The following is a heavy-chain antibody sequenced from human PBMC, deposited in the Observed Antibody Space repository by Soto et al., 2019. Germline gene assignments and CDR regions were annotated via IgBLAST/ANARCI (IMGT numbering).Heavy chain of an antibody. CDR1: GGTFSSYA. CDR2: IIPIFGTA. CDR3: AGARITMIVVAQPFDY. D-gene: IGHD3-22*01. V-gene: IGHV1-69*13. J-gene: IGHJ4*02. Sequence: SVKGSCKASGGTFSSYAISWVRQAPGQGLEWMGGIIPIFGTANYAQKFQGRVTITADESTSTAYMELSSLRSEDTAVYYCAGARITMIVVAQPFDYWGQGTLVTVSS.